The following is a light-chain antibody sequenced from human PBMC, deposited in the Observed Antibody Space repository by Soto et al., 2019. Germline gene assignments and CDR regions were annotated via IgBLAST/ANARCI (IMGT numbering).Light chain of an antibody. J-gene: IGKJ4*01. CDR1: QGISTY. CDR3: QKYNGAALT. Sequence: DIQMTQSPSSLSASVGDRVTITCRASQGISTYLAWYQQKPGKVPKLLIYAASTLQSGFPSRFSGSGSGTDFTLPISSQQAEDFATYYCQKYNGAALTCRGGIK. CDR2: AAS. V-gene: IGKV1-27*01.